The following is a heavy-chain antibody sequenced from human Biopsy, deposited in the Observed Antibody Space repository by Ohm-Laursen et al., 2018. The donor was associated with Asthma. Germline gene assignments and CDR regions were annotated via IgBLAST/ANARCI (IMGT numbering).Heavy chain of an antibody. CDR1: GFTFSSYG. D-gene: IGHD3-10*01. CDR2: ISYDGNHK. J-gene: IGHJ4*02. CDR3: ARGLDYSGRSGFDY. V-gene: IGHV3-33*05. Sequence: SLRLSCTASGFTFSSYGMDWVRQAPGKGLEWVAVISYDGNHKFYEDSVKGRFTISRDNSKNTLYLHMNSLRVEDTAVYYCARGLDYSGRSGFDYWGQGTLVTVSS.